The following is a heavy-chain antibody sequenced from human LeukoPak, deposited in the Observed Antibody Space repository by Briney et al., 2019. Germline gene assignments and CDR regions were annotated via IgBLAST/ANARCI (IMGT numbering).Heavy chain of an antibody. J-gene: IGHJ4*02. CDR1: GGSISSYY. CDR3: ARHLAYSSSWGFGGLY. D-gene: IGHD6-6*01. CDR2: IYYSGST. Sequence: SETLSLTCTVSGGSISSYYWGWIRQPPGKGLEWIGSIYYSGSTYYNPSLKSRVTISVDTSKNQFSLKLSSVTAADTAVYYCARHLAYSSSWGFGGLYWGQGTLVTVSS. V-gene: IGHV4-39*01.